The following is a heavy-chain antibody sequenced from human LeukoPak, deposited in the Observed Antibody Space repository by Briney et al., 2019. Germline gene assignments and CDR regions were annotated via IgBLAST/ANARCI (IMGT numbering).Heavy chain of an antibody. D-gene: IGHD3-22*01. J-gene: IGHJ4*02. Sequence: ASVKVSCKASGYTFTGYYMHWVRQAPGQGLEWMGWINPNSGGTNYAQKFQGWVTMTRDTSLSTAYMELSRLRSDDTALYYCARENMDSSGLDYRGQGTLVTVSS. CDR1: GYTFTGYY. CDR3: ARENMDSSGLDY. CDR2: INPNSGGT. V-gene: IGHV1-2*04.